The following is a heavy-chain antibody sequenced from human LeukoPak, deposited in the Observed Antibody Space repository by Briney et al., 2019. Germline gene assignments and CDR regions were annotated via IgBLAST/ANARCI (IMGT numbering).Heavy chain of an antibody. CDR1: GGSISSSSYY. CDR2: IYYSGST. CDR3: ASGGYSSGWSPFDY. Sequence: SETLSLTCTVSGGSISSSSYYWGWIRQPPGKGLEWIGSIYYSGSTYYNPSLKSRVTISVDTSKNQFSLKLSSVTAADTAVYYCASGGYSSGWSPFDYWGQGTLVTVSS. J-gene: IGHJ4*02. D-gene: IGHD6-19*01. V-gene: IGHV4-39*01.